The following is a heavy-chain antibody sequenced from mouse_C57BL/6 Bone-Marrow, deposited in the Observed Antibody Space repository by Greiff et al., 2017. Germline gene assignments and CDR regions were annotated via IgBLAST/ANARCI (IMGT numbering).Heavy chain of an antibody. V-gene: IGHV5-6*01. CDR1: GFTFSSYG. Sequence: EVQVVESGGDLVKPGGSLKLSCAASGFTFSSYGMSWVRQTPDKRLEWVATISSGGSYTYYPDSVKGRFTISRDNAKNTLYLQMSSLKSEDTAMYYCARRGTTVVATPYAMDYWGQGTSVTVSS. J-gene: IGHJ4*01. D-gene: IGHD1-1*01. CDR2: ISSGGSYT. CDR3: ARRGTTVVATPYAMDY.